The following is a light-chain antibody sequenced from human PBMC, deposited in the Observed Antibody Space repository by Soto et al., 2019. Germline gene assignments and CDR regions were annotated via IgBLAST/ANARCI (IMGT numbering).Light chain of an antibody. CDR2: DVS. Sequence: QSALTQPASVSGSPGQSITISCTGTSSDVGGYNYVSWYQQHPGKAPKLMIYDVSNRPSGVSNRFSGSKSGNTDSLTISGLQSEDEADYYCSSYTSSSTVVFGGGTKLTV. J-gene: IGLJ2*01. V-gene: IGLV2-14*01. CDR3: SSYTSSSTVV. CDR1: SSDVGGYNY.